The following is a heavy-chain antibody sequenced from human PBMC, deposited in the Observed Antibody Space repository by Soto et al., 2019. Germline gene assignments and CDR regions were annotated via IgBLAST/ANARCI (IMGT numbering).Heavy chain of an antibody. V-gene: IGHV4-4*02. CDR2: IYHSGST. Sequence: SETLSLTCAVSSGSISSSNWWSWVRQPPGKGLEWIGEIYHSGSTNYNPSLKSRVTISVDKSKNQFSLKLSSVTAADTAVYYCARDSIAAAGMSYYYYMDVWGKGTTVTVSS. CDR1: SGSISSSNW. D-gene: IGHD6-13*01. CDR3: ARDSIAAAGMSYYYYMDV. J-gene: IGHJ6*03.